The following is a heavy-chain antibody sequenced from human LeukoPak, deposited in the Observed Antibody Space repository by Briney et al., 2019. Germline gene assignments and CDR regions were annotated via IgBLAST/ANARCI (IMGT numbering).Heavy chain of an antibody. J-gene: IGHJ4*02. CDR3: ARHVRFEGVDY. D-gene: IGHD3-3*01. Sequence: GGSLRLSCAASGFIFSSYWMSWVRQAPGKGLEWMANIKQDGSEKYYVDSVKGRFTISRDNAKNSLFLQMNSLRAEDTAVYYCARHVRFEGVDYWGLGTLVTVSS. V-gene: IGHV3-7*01. CDR2: IKQDGSEK. CDR1: GFIFSSYW.